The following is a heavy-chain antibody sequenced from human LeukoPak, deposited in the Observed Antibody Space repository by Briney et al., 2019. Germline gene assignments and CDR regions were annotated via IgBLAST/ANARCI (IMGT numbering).Heavy chain of an antibody. D-gene: IGHD6-13*01. CDR1: GFTFDDFG. J-gene: IGHJ4*02. V-gene: IGHV3-20*04. CDR3: ARLYLAAAATRSSFDY. CDR2: INWNGGST. Sequence: GGSLRLSCAASGFTFDDFGMSWVRQAPGKGREWVSGINWNGGSTGYADSVKGRFTISRDNAKNSLYLQMNSLRAEDTAVYYCARLYLAAAATRSSFDYWGQGTLVTVSS.